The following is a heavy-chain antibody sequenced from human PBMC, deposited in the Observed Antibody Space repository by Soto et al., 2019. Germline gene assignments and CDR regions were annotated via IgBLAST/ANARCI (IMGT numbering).Heavy chain of an antibody. Sequence: QVQLLESGGGVVQPGRSLRLSCAASGFTFSSYGMHWVRQAPGKGLEWVAVIWYDGSNKYYADSVKGRFTISRDNSKNTLYLQMNSLRAEDTAVYYCAASPLYRFGFLGFDYWGQGTLVTVSS. CDR3: AASPLYRFGFLGFDY. D-gene: IGHD2-2*02. J-gene: IGHJ4*02. CDR1: GFTFSSYG. CDR2: IWYDGSNK. V-gene: IGHV3-33*01.